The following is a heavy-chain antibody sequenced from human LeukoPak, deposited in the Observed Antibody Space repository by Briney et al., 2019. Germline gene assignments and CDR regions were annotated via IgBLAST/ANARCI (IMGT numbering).Heavy chain of an antibody. Sequence: HSQTLSLTCAISVDCLSTNSPAWNWTRHPPSRGLEWLGKTYYRSKWYNDYAVTVKSRMTINPDTTKNKFSLQVNSVPPEDTAVYCCARERTDAFDIWGQGTMVAVSS. V-gene: IGHV6-1*01. CDR1: VDCLSTNSPA. CDR2: TYYRSKWYN. J-gene: IGHJ3*02. CDR3: ARERTDAFDI.